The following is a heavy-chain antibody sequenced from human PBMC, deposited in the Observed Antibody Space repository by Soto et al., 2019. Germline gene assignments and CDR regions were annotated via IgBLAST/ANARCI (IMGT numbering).Heavy chain of an antibody. CDR3: ARHYSSGSRNWFAP. V-gene: IGHV4-39*01. CDR1: GGSINSSSYF. J-gene: IGHJ5*02. CDR2: IYYSGTT. D-gene: IGHD6-19*01. Sequence: SGNLEITCSVSGGSINSSSYFWGWVRQPPGKGLEWIGGIYYSGTTYYTPSLMSRVTIYVETSKNQFSLKLSSVTAADTAVFYCARHYSSGSRNWFAPWGQGTQATV.